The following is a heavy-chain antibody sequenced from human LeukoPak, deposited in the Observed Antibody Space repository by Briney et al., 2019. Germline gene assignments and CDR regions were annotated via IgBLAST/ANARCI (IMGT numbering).Heavy chain of an antibody. D-gene: IGHD6-6*01. CDR1: GYTFTGYY. Sequence: ASVKVSCTASGYTFTGYYMHWVRQAPGQGLEWMGWINPNSGGTNYAQKFQGRVTITRNTSISTAYMELSSLRSEDTAVYYCARGSGIAARTWGQGTLVTVSS. CDR2: INPNSGGT. V-gene: IGHV1-2*02. J-gene: IGHJ5*02. CDR3: ARGSGIAART.